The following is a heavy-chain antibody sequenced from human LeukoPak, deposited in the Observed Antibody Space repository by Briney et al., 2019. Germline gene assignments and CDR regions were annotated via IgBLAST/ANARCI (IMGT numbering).Heavy chain of an antibody. V-gene: IGHV3-23*01. Sequence: GGSLRLSCAASGFTFSSYAMSWVRQAPGKGLEWVSAISGSGGNTYYADSVKGRFTISRDNSKNTLYLEMNSLRAEDTAVYYCAKDPSLSYDSSGYYYHYWGQGTLVTVSS. J-gene: IGHJ4*02. CDR2: ISGSGGNT. D-gene: IGHD3-22*01. CDR3: AKDPSLSYDSSGYYYHY. CDR1: GFTFSSYA.